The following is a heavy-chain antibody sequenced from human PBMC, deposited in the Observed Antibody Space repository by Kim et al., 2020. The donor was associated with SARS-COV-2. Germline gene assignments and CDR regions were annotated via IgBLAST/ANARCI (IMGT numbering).Heavy chain of an antibody. V-gene: IGHV4-39*01. Sequence: SETLSLTCTVSGSSLSSSSYYWVWIRQPPGKGLVWIGTANYIGNTYYNPSPKSRVTTSVDTSKNQFSRKLGSVTAADTAVYYCAGHQRYSSGSHVAFYYYDMDVWGRGTTVTVSS. J-gene: IGHJ6*03. CDR3: AGHQRYSSGSHVAFYYYDMDV. D-gene: IGHD6-19*01. CDR2: ANYIGNT. CDR1: GSSLSSSSYY.